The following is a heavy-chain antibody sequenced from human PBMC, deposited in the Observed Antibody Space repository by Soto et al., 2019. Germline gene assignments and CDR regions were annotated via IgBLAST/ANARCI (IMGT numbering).Heavy chain of an antibody. D-gene: IGHD3-16*01. J-gene: IGHJ3*02. Sequence: EVQLLESGGGLVQPGGSLRLSCAASGFAFNSYDMTWVRQAPGKGLEWVSTISKSGATPYYADSVRGRFTISRDNSKNTLHLQMNGLRAEDTALYYCAKNQLGNVFDMWGQGTMLTVSS. V-gene: IGHV3-23*01. CDR2: ISKSGATP. CDR1: GFAFNSYD. CDR3: AKNQLGNVFDM.